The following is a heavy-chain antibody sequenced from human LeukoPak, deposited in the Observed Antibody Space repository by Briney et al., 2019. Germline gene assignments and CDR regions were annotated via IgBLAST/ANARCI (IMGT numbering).Heavy chain of an antibody. D-gene: IGHD5-18*01. CDR2: ISYDGSNK. V-gene: IGHV3-30*18. J-gene: IGHJ4*02. CDR1: GFTFSSYG. Sequence: GGSLRLSCADSGFTFSSYGMHWVRPAPGKGLEWVAVISYDGSNKYYADSVKGRFTISKDNSKNTLYLQMNSLRAEDTAVYYCAKDDPAMDLDYGSQGTLVTVSS. CDR3: AKDDPAMDLDY.